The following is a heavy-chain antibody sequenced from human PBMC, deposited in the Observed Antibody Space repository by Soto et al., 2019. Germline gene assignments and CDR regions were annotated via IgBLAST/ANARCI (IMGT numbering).Heavy chain of an antibody. D-gene: IGHD3-22*01. V-gene: IGHV1-18*01. CDR2: ISPYDDDT. Sequence: QAQLVQSGPEVKKPGASVKVSCKASGYTFSSYGISWVRQAPGQGLEWRGWISPYDDDTKYAQNLQGRVRMTTDTSTRTVYMDLRSLRSDDTAIYYCARGGYYDSSGSRNYHYYGMDVWGQGTTVTVSS. CDR3: ARGGYYDSSGSRNYHYYGMDV. CDR1: GYTFSSYG. J-gene: IGHJ6*02.